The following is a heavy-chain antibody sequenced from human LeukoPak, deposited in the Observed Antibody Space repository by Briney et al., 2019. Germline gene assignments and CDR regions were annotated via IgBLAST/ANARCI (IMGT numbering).Heavy chain of an antibody. V-gene: IGHV4-39*07. D-gene: IGHD1-7*01. CDR1: GASISSSSSY. Sequence: SETLSLTCTVSGASISSSSSYWGWIRQPPGEGLEWIGSIYYSGSTYYNTSLKSRVTISVDTSKNQFSLKLSSVTAADTAVYYCARLFNRNYINYWGQGTLVTVSS. CDR3: ARLFNRNYINY. J-gene: IGHJ4*02. CDR2: IYYSGST.